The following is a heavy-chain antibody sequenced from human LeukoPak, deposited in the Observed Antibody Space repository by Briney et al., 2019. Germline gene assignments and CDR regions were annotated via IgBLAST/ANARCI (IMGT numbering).Heavy chain of an antibody. CDR3: AREKRRLVDY. D-gene: IGHD6-25*01. Sequence: GGSLRLSCSASGLTFSSYSMNWVRQAPGKGLEWVGNVNQDGTEKYYMDSVKGRFTISRDNAKNSLYLQMNSLRAEDTALYYCAREKRRLVDYWGQGTLVTVSS. CDR2: VNQDGTEK. V-gene: IGHV3-7*03. J-gene: IGHJ4*02. CDR1: GLTFSSYS.